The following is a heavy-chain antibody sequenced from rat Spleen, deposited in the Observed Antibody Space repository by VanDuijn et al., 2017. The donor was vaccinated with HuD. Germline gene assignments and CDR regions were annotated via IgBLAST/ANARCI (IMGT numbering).Heavy chain of an antibody. Sequence: EVQLVESGGGLVQPGTSLKLSCAASGFTFSDYNMAWVRQAPKKGLEWVATIIYDGSRTYYRDSVKGRFTISRDNAKSTLYLQMDSLRSEDTATYYCARESPGLSMDAWGQGASVTVSS. CDR3: ARESPGLSMDA. D-gene: IGHD1-4*01. J-gene: IGHJ4*01. CDR2: IIYDGSRT. CDR1: GFTFSDYN. V-gene: IGHV5S10*01.